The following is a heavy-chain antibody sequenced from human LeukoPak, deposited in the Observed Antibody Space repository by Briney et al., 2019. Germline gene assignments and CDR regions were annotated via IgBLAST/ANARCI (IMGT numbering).Heavy chain of an antibody. CDR3: ARALVDTDAFDI. Sequence: SETLSLTCTVSGVSISSYYWSWIRQPPGKGLEWIGYIYYSGSTNYNPSLKSRVTISVDTSKNQFSLKLSSVTAADTAVYYCARALVDTDAFDIWGQGTMVTVSS. CDR1: GVSISSYY. J-gene: IGHJ3*02. CDR2: IYYSGST. V-gene: IGHV4-59*01. D-gene: IGHD5-18*01.